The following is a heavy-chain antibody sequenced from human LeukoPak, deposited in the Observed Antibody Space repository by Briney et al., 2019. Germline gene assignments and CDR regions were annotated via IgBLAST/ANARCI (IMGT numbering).Heavy chain of an antibody. CDR1: GFTFSTYG. CDR3: AQTYYYGSGSPGDWYFDL. CDR2: IRYDGRNK. J-gene: IGHJ2*01. D-gene: IGHD3-10*01. Sequence: GGSLRLSCAASGFTFSTYGMHWARQAPGKGLEWVAFIRYDGRNKYYADSVKGRFTISRDTSKSTLYLQMNSLRAEDTAVYYCAQTYYYGSGSPGDWYFDLWGRGTLVTVSS. V-gene: IGHV3-30*02.